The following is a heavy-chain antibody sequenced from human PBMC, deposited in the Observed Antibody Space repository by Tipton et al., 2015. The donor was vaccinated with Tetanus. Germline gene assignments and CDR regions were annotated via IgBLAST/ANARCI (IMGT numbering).Heavy chain of an antibody. D-gene: IGHD2-2*01. Sequence: TLSLTYAVYGGSFSGYYWSWIRQPPGKGLEWIGEINHSGSTNYNPSLKSRVTISVDTSKNQFSLKLSSVTAADTAVYYCARVPRYCSSTSCYRGFDYWGQGTLVTVSS. J-gene: IGHJ4*02. CDR3: ARVPRYCSSTSCYRGFDY. CDR1: GGSFSGYY. CDR2: INHSGST. V-gene: IGHV4-34*01.